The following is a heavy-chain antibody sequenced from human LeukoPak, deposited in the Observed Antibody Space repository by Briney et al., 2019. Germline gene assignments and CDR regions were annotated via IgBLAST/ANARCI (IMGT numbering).Heavy chain of an antibody. V-gene: IGHV3-23*01. D-gene: IGHD2/OR15-2a*01. J-gene: IGHJ4*02. CDR3: AKVVAGNIDYYFDY. Sequence: GGSLRLSCAASGFTFNSYAMTWVRQAPGKGLEWVSSISGRDSNTYFADSVKGRFTISRDNSKNTVYLQMRNLRVEHTAVYYCAKVVAGNIDYYFDYWGQGILVAVSS. CDR2: ISGRDSNT. CDR1: GFTFNSYA.